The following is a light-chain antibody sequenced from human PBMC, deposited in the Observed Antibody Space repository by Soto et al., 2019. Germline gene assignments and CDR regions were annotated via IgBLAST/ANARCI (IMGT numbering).Light chain of an antibody. CDR3: QQYETFSGT. V-gene: IGKV1-5*01. CDR1: QSISSW. Sequence: DIQMTHSPSTLSAPVGDRVTITCRASQSISSWLAWYQQKPGKAPKLLIYDASALPRGVPSRFSGSGSGTKFTLTIASLQPDDFATYYCQQYETFSGTFGPGTKVDI. J-gene: IGKJ1*01. CDR2: DAS.